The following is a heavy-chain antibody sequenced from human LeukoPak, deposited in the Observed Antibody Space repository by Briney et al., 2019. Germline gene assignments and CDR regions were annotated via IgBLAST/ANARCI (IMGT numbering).Heavy chain of an antibody. D-gene: IGHD5-12*01. CDR2: IKSKSDGGTT. CDR1: GFTFSSYE. J-gene: IGHJ4*02. CDR3: TTSGYDYVDY. V-gene: IGHV3-15*01. Sequence: GGSLRLSCAASGFTFSSYEMNWARQAPGKGLEWVGRIKSKSDGGTTDYAAPVRGRFTISRDDSKNTVYLQMNSLKTEDTAVYYCTTSGYDYVDYWGQGTLVTVSS.